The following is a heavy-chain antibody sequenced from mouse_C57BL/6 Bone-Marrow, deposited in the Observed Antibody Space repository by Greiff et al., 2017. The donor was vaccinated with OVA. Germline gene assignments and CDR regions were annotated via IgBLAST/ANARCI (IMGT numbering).Heavy chain of an antibody. V-gene: IGHV1-81*01. J-gene: IGHJ3*01. CDR3: ARGRDYYDGNWSAY. CDR1: GYTFTSYG. D-gene: IGHD1-1*02. Sequence: QVQLQQSGAELVRPGASVKLSCKASGYTFTSYGIRWVKQRTGQGLEWIGEIYPRSGNTNYNEKFKGKATLTADKSSSTAYMELRSLTSEDSAVYVCARGRDYYDGNWSAYWGQGTLVTVSA. CDR2: IYPRSGNT.